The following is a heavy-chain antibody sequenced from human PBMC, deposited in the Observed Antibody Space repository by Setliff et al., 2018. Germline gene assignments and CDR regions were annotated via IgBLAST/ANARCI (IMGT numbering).Heavy chain of an antibody. Sequence: TLSLTCAVSGFSISSGYYWGWIRQPPGKGLEWIVNIHHSGKAYYNPSLKSRVTMSVDTSKNHVSLKLTSVTAADTAVYYCARGRGMVRGPRGAYDWFDPWGQGTLVTVSS. CDR2: IHHSGKA. CDR3: ARGRGMVRGPRGAYDWFDP. CDR1: GFSISSGYY. D-gene: IGHD3-10*01. V-gene: IGHV4-38-2*01. J-gene: IGHJ5*02.